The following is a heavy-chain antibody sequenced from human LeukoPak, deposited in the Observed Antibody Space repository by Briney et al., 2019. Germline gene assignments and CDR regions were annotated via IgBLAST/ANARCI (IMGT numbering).Heavy chain of an antibody. J-gene: IGHJ4*02. Sequence: ASVKDSCKASGYTFTGYYMHWVRQAPGQGLEWMGWINPNSGGTNYAQKFQGRVTMTRDTSISTAYMELSRLRSDDTAVYYCARDRGYGSSGYQYYFDYWGQGTLVTVSS. CDR3: ARDRGYGSSGYQYYFDY. CDR2: INPNSGGT. V-gene: IGHV1-2*02. D-gene: IGHD3-22*01. CDR1: GYTFTGYY.